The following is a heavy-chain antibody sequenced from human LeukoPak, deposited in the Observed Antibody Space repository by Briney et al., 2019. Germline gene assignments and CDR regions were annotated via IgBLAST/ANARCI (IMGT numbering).Heavy chain of an antibody. V-gene: IGHV3-21*01. CDR2: ISSSSSYI. J-gene: IGHJ6*03. CDR1: GFILSGDS. D-gene: IGHD7-27*01. CDR3: ARDSTGDSAFRYNYYMDV. Sequence: GGSLRLSCAASGFILSGDSMNWVRQAPGKGLEWVSSISSSSSYIYYADSVKGRFTISRDNAKNSLYLQMNSLRAEDTALYYCARDSTGDSAFRYNYYMDVWGKGTTVTVSS.